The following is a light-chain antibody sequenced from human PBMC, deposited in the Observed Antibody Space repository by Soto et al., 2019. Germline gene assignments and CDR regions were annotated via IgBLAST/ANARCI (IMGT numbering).Light chain of an antibody. Sequence: DIQMTQSPSALSASVGDRVTITCRASQTISTYLNWYQQKPGKAHKLLIYAASTLQSGVPSRFSGSGSGTEFIRIISSQQPEDFAACYCHQSHGIPYTFGQGTRLEFK. CDR2: AAS. V-gene: IGKV1-39*01. CDR3: HQSHGIPYT. J-gene: IGKJ2*01. CDR1: QTISTY.